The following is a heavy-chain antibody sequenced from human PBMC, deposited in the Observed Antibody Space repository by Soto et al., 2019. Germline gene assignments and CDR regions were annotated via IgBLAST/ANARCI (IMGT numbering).Heavy chain of an antibody. CDR2: IYSGGST. CDR3: ARDVAYGGNSQAYYYYGMDV. V-gene: IGHV3-66*01. D-gene: IGHD2-21*02. Sequence: EVQLVESGGGLVQPGGSLRLSCAASGFTVSSNYMSWVRQAPGKGLEWVSVIYSGGSTYYADSVKGRFTISRDNSKNTLYLQMNSLRAEDTAVYYCARDVAYGGNSQAYYYYGMDVWGQGTTVTVSS. J-gene: IGHJ6*02. CDR1: GFTVSSNY.